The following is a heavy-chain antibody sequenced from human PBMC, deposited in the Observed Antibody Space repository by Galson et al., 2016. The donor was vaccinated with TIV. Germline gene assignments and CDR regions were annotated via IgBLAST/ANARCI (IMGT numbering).Heavy chain of an antibody. CDR3: ARDKYDSTTSYSYSGSDY. J-gene: IGHJ4*02. CDR2: IFHSGNT. CDR1: GGSISSGIYS. D-gene: IGHD2/OR15-2a*01. Sequence: TLSLTCAVSGGSISSGIYSWSWIRQSPGKGLEWIECIFHSGNTNYNPSLESRVTISIDTSTNQFSLKLGSVTAAVTAVYYCARDKYDSTTSYSYSGSDYWGQGTLVSVSS. V-gene: IGHV4-30-2*06.